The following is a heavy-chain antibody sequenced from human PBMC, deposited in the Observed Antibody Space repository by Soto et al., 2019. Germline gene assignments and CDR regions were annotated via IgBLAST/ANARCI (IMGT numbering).Heavy chain of an antibody. D-gene: IGHD2-15*01. CDR2: IYYSGST. J-gene: IGHJ4*02. CDR3: ASLKTPYCSGGSCYNY. Sequence: LETQCLTCRVAGGTIGGYYGIWIRQSPGKGLELIGYIYYSGSTNYNPSLKSRVTISVDTSKNQFSLKLSSVTAADTAVYYCASLKTPYCSGGSCYNYWGQGTLVTVPQ. CDR1: GGTIGGYY. V-gene: IGHV4-59*08.